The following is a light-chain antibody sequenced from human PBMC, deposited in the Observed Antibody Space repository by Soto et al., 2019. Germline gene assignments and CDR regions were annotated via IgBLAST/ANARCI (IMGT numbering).Light chain of an antibody. J-gene: IGKJ3*01. CDR3: QQYYSTPFT. Sequence: DIVLTQSPDSLAVSLGERATIHCKSSQTIFYTSSNKNYLAWYQQRPGQPPKLLIYWASDRESGVPNRFSGSVSGTDFTLSISGLQAEDVAVYYCQQYYSTPFTFGPGTTLDIK. CDR2: WAS. V-gene: IGKV4-1*01. CDR1: QTIFYTSSNKNY.